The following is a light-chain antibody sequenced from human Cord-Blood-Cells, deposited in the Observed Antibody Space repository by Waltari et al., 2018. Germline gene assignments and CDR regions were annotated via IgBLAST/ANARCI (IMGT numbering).Light chain of an antibody. CDR2: SNN. V-gene: IGLV1-44*01. CDR3: AAWDDSLNGWV. J-gene: IGLJ3*02. CDR1: SSNTGSNT. Sequence: QSVLTQPPSASGTPGQRVTISCSGSSSNTGSNTVNWYQQLPGTAPQLLIYSNNQRPSGVPDRFSGSKSGTSASLAISGLQSEDEADYYCAAWDDSLNGWVFGGGTKLTVL.